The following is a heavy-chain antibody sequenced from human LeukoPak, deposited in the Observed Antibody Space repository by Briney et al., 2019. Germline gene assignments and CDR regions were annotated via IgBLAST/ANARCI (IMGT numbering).Heavy chain of an antibody. CDR1: GGSFSGYY. Sequence: SETLSLTXAVYGGSFSGYYWSWIRQPPGKGLEWIGEINHSGSTNYNPSLKSRVTISVDTSKNQFSLKLSSVTAADTAVYYCAREPTLSPYYDFWSGYPRWFDPWGQGTLVTVSS. J-gene: IGHJ5*02. CDR2: INHSGST. CDR3: AREPTLSPYYDFWSGYPRWFDP. V-gene: IGHV4-34*01. D-gene: IGHD3-3*01.